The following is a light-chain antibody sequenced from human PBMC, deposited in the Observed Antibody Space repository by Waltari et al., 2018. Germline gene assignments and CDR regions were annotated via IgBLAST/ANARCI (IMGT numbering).Light chain of an antibody. CDR2: DAS. J-gene: IGKJ1*01. Sequence: EIMFTPSPGTLSLSPGERATLSCRASQSISRYLAWYQHKPGQAPRLLIYDASSRATGIPDRFSGSVSGTDFSLTISRLVPEDFAVYYCQKYGTLPATFGQGTKVEIK. CDR1: QSISRY. V-gene: IGKV3-20*01. CDR3: QKYGTLPAT.